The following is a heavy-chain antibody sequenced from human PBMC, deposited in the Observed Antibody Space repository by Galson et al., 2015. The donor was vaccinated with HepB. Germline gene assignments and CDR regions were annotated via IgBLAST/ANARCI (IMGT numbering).Heavy chain of an antibody. Sequence: SLRLSCAASGFTFSSYRMHWVRQAPGEGPVWVSRMNGDGSTITYADSVKGRFTISRDNARNTLYLQMNSLRAEDTAVYYCARVPDHYFDPWGQGTLVTVSS. V-gene: IGHV3-74*01. D-gene: IGHD3-22*01. CDR3: ARVPDHYFDP. J-gene: IGHJ1*01. CDR1: GFTFSSYR. CDR2: MNGDGSTI.